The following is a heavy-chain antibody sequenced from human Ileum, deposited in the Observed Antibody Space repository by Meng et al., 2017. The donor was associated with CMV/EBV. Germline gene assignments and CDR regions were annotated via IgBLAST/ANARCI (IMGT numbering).Heavy chain of an antibody. CDR3: ARDKSGAMDV. J-gene: IGHJ6*02. V-gene: IGHV3-7*01. Sequence: GESLKISCAASGFTINYYWMSWARQAPGKGLEWVATINEDESEKHYVNSVKGRITISRDNAKNSLHLQMNSLGVEDTTGYYCARDKSGAMDVWGQGTPVTVSS. CDR2: INEDESEK. CDR1: GFTINYYW.